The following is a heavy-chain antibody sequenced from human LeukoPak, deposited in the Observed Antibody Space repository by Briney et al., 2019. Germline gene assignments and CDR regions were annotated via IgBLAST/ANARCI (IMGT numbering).Heavy chain of an antibody. J-gene: IGHJ4*02. CDR3: ARDFSSGWVDY. D-gene: IGHD6-19*01. CDR2: IWHDGTGN. V-gene: IGHV3-33*01. CDR1: GLTLSPYG. Sequence: GPSLRLSCAAVGLTLSPYGMGSARHPPRRGLEWVVIIWHDGTGNYYADSVKGRFSVSRDNSRNTLYLQMSSLSVEDTAVYYCARDFSSGWVDYWGQGTLVTVSS.